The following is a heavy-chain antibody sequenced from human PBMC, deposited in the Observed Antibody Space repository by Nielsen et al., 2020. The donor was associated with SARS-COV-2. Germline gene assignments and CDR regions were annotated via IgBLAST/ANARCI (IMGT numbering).Heavy chain of an antibody. V-gene: IGHV3-48*03. CDR2: ISSRATTV. J-gene: IGHJ2*01. D-gene: IGHD4-17*01. Sequence: GESLKISCAASGFIFRDYEMNWVRQTPGKGLEWVAYISSRATTVYYADSVRDRFTISRDNTKNSLTLQMNSLRAEDSAVYYCARCRRPYHLFSGDYYWYFDLWGRGTLVTVSS. CDR3: ARCRRPYHLFSGDYYWYFDL. CDR1: GFIFRDYE.